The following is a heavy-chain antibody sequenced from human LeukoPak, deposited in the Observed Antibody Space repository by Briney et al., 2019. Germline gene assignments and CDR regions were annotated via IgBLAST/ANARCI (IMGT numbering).Heavy chain of an antibody. CDR2: IGPSGAST. CDR1: AFTFSNYA. CDR3: AKKGGNSCFFDS. Sequence: PGGSLRLSCAAYAFTFSNYAMSWVRQAPGKGLEWVSAIGPSGASTYYTDSVKGRFTISRDNSKNTLYLQMNSLRAEDTAVYYCAKKGGNSCFFDSWGQGTLVTVSS. V-gene: IGHV3-23*01. D-gene: IGHD4-23*01. J-gene: IGHJ4*02.